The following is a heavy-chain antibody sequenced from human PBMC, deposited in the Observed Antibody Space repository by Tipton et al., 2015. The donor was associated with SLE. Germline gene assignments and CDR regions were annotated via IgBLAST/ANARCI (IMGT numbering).Heavy chain of an antibody. V-gene: IGHV4-30-4*01. CDR3: GRARVGMGYVFDI. J-gene: IGHJ3*02. Sequence: TLSLTCTVSGDPINSGGYYWSWFRQHPGKGLEWIGYIYYSGNTYYNPSLTSRVTISADTPKNQFSLRLTSVTAADTALYYCGRARVGMGYVFDIWGQGTMITFSS. CDR2: IYYSGNT. D-gene: IGHD5-24*01. CDR1: GDPINSGGYY.